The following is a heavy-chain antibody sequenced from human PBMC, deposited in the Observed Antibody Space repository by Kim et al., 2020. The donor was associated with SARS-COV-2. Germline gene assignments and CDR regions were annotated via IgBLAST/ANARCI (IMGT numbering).Heavy chain of an antibody. Sequence: GGSLRLSCEGSGFIFSHYWMHWVRQAPGKGPVWVSRISDDGSFTGYADSVKGRFTISRDDAKNTLYLQMNSLRAEDTAVYYCAHFGVDWLLPLWGQGTLVTVSS. D-gene: IGHD3-9*01. CDR1: GFIFSHYW. V-gene: IGHV3-74*01. CDR2: ISDDGSFT. J-gene: IGHJ4*02. CDR3: AHFGVDWLLPL.